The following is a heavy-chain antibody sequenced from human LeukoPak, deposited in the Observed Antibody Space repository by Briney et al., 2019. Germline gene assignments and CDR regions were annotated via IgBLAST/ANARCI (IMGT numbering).Heavy chain of an antibody. V-gene: IGHV4-59*01. CDR2: IYYTGST. D-gene: IGHD1-26*01. J-gene: IGHJ5*02. Sequence: SETLSLTCAVYGGSFSSYYWSWIRQPPGKGLEWIGYIYYTGSTSYNPSLKSRVTMSLDASKNQFSLELNSVTPADTAVYYCARGGDYWPQWWFDPWGRGTLVSVSS. CDR3: ARGGDYWPQWWFDP. CDR1: GGSFSSYY.